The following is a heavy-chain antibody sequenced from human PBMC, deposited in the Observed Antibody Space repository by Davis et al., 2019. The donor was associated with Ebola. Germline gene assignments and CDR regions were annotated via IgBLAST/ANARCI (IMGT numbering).Heavy chain of an antibody. V-gene: IGHV4-34*01. CDR3: ARQDIASRPPYYYYSLDV. Sequence: SETLSLTCAVYGGSFSGYYWSWIRQPPGKGLEWIGEINHSGSTNYNPSLKSRVTISIDTSKNQFSLKMNSVTAADTAVYYCARQDIASRPPYYYYSLDVWGQGTTVTVSS. CDR1: GGSFSGYY. J-gene: IGHJ6*02. CDR2: INHSGST. D-gene: IGHD6-6*01.